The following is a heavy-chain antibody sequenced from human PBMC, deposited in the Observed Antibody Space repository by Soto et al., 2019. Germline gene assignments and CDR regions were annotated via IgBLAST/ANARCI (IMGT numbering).Heavy chain of an antibody. J-gene: IGHJ4*02. Sequence: PETLSLTCTVSGGSFKSGSYSWSWIRQPPGKGLEWIGYVYHTGRTSYNPSLKGRVSISMDTSKNQFSLNLDSVTAADTAVYFCARDFAYFDSWGQGTLVTVSS. CDR2: VYHTGRT. D-gene: IGHD3-3*01. CDR3: ARDFAYFDS. CDR1: GGSFKSGSYS. V-gene: IGHV4-61*01.